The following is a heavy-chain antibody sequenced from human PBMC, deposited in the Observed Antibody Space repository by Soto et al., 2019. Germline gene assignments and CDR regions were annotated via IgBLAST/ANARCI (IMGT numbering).Heavy chain of an antibody. J-gene: IGHJ4*02. CDR3: ARAYYDYIWGSCSFDY. CDR2: IYYSGST. Sequence: SETLSLTCTVSGGSISSGGYYWSWIRQHPGKGLEWIGYIYYSGSTYYNPSLKSRVTISVDTSKNQFSLKLSSVTAADTAVYYCARAYYDYIWGSCSFDYWGQGTLVTVSS. D-gene: IGHD3-16*01. CDR1: GGSISSGGYY. V-gene: IGHV4-31*03.